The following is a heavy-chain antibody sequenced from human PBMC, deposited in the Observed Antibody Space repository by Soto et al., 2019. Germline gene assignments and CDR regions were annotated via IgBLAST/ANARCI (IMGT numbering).Heavy chain of an antibody. CDR1: GFTFSSYW. CDR2: IKQDGSEK. CDR3: ARDNWNVVVDWFDP. Sequence: PGGSLRLSCAASGFTFSSYWMSWVRQAPGKGLEWVANIKQDGSEKYYVDSVKGRFTISRDNAKNSLYLQMNSLRAEDTAVYYCARDNWNVVVDWFDPWGQGTLVTVSS. J-gene: IGHJ5*02. D-gene: IGHD1-1*01. V-gene: IGHV3-7*03.